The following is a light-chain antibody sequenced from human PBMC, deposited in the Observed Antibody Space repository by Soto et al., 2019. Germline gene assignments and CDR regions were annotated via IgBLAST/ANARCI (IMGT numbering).Light chain of an antibody. CDR2: GAS. V-gene: IGKV3-15*01. CDR3: QRYNNWPQT. Sequence: DMVMTQSPATLSVSPGERATLSCRASQSVSSSLAWYQQKPGQAPRLLIYGASTRATGIPARFSGSGSGTEFTLTISSLQSEDFAVYYCQRYNNWPQTFGQGTKVDIK. CDR1: QSVSSS. J-gene: IGKJ1*01.